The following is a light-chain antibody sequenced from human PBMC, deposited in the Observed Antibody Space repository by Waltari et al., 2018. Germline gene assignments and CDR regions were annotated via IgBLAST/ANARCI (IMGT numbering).Light chain of an antibody. CDR1: DSDLGLYNR. Sequence: SALTPPAATSGPPVPSFSIACTGTDSDLGLYNRVSWYQHHPGEAPKLLICEVIKRPPGASNRFSGSKSGNTASLTISGLQAEDEADYYCCSYAGSGTYVFGTGTKVTVL. V-gene: IGLV2-23*02. CDR3: CSYAGSGTYV. J-gene: IGLJ1*01. CDR2: EVI.